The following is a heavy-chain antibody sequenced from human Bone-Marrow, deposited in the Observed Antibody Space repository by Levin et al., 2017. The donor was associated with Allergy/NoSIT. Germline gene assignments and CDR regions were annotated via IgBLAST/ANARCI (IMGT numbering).Heavy chain of an antibody. D-gene: IGHD5-12*01. V-gene: IGHV3-53*01. CDR3: ARDSPLSGFDYDFDY. Sequence: GESLKISCAASGFTVSANYMNWVRQAPGKGLEWVSVIYGGGGTSYADSVRGRFTVSRDNSKNIVYLQMNSLRVEDTAMYYCARDSPLSGFDYDFDYWGQGTQVTVSS. CDR1: GFTVSANY. J-gene: IGHJ4*02. CDR2: IYGGGGT.